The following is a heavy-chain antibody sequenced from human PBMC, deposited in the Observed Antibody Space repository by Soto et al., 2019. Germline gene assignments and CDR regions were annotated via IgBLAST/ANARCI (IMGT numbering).Heavy chain of an antibody. D-gene: IGHD1-26*01. CDR1: GFTFSSYG. J-gene: IGHJ4*02. CDR3: AKDKGIVGATPHY. V-gene: IGHV3-30*18. CDR2: ISYDGSNK. Sequence: QVQLVESGGGVVQPGRSLRLSCAASGFTFSSYGRHWVRQAPGKGLEWVAVISYDGSNKYYADSVKGRFTISRDNSKNTLYLQMNSLRAEDTAVYYCAKDKGIVGATPHYWGQGTLVTVSS.